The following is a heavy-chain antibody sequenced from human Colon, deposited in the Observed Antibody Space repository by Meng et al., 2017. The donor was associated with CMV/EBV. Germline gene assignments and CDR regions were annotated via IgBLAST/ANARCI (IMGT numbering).Heavy chain of an antibody. CDR1: GLIAKHYC. Sequence: LSCAASGLIAKHYCMHWVRQPLGGGLVWLSRIDNDGSGIIYADSVQGRFTVTRDNARNTIYLQMNNLRDEDTAVYYCARDTPHNAFDPWGQGTLVTVSS. CDR2: IDNDGSGI. D-gene: IGHD2-15*01. CDR3: ARDTPHNAFDP. V-gene: IGHV3-74*01. J-gene: IGHJ5*02.